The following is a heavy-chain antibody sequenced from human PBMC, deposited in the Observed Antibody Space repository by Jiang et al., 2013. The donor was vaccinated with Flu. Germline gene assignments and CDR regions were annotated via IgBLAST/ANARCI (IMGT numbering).Heavy chain of an antibody. J-gene: IGHJ5*02. CDR3: VKDSGSNWRHWFDP. CDR2: IGARGATT. Sequence: MSWVRQAPGKGLEWVSAIGARGATTYYADSVRGRFTISRDNSKNLLYLQMNSLRVEDTATYYCVKDSGSNWRHWFDPWGQGTRVTVSS. D-gene: IGHD6-13*01. V-gene: IGHV3-23*01.